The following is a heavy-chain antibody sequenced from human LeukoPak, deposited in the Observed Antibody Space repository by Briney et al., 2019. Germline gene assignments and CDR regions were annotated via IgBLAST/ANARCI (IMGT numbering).Heavy chain of an antibody. CDR2: MYYSGST. CDR1: GGSISSYY. J-gene: IGHJ3*02. Sequence: PSETLSLTCTVSGGSISSYYWSWIRQPPGKGLEWIGYMYYSGSTNYNPSLKSRVTISVDTSKNQFSLKLTSVTAADTAVYYCARGVTYYYGSGRYYSRKDAFDIWGQGTMVTVSS. V-gene: IGHV4-59*12. CDR3: ARGVTYYYGSGRYYSRKDAFDI. D-gene: IGHD3-10*01.